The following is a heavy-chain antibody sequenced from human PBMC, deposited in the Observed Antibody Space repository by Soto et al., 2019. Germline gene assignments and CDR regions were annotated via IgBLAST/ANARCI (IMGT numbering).Heavy chain of an antibody. CDR1: GGSFSGYY. J-gene: IGHJ4*02. CDR2: VNHSGTT. Sequence: QVQLQQWGAGLLKPSETLSLTCAVYGGSFSGYYWTWIRQSPEKGLEWIGEVNHSGTTYYNPSLKTRVTISVHTPKNQFSLKMSSVTAADTAVYYCARGIGYCSSINCYSSLRVRFDSWGQGTLVTVSS. CDR3: ARGIGYCSSINCYSSLRVRFDS. V-gene: IGHV4-34*01. D-gene: IGHD2-2*01.